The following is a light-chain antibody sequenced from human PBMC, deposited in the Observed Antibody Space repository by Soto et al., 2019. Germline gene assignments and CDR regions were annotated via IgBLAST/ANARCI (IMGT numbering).Light chain of an antibody. V-gene: IGKV1-39*01. CDR3: QQSYTTPLT. J-gene: IGKJ4*01. CDR2: DAY. CDR1: QSISSY. Sequence: DIQMTQSPSSLSASVGDRVTITCRASQSISSYLKWHQQKPGKAPKVLISDAYSLHSGVPSRFGASVSGTDFTLTISSLQPEDSATYYCQQSYTTPLTVGGGTKVEIK.